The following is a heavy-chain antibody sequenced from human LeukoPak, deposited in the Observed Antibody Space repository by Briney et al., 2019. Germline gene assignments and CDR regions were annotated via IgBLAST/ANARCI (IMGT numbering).Heavy chain of an antibody. Sequence: SETLSLTCAVYGGSFSGYYWSWIRQPPGKGLEWIGEINHSGRTNYNPSLKSRVTISVDTSKNHFSLKLSSVTAADTAVYYCARGGLQHYYGSGSHDYWGQGNLVTVSS. CDR2: INHSGRT. J-gene: IGHJ4*02. CDR1: GGSFSGYY. D-gene: IGHD3-10*01. V-gene: IGHV4-34*01. CDR3: ARGGLQHYYGSGSHDY.